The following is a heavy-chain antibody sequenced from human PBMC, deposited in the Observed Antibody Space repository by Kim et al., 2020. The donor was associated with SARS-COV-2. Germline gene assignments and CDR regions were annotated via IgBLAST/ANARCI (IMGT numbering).Heavy chain of an antibody. CDR1: GFTFGDYA. V-gene: IGHV3-49*04. Sequence: GGSLRLSCTASGFTFGDYAMSWVRQAPGKGLEWVGFIRSKAYGGTTEYAASVKGRFTISRDDSKSIAYLQMNSLKTEDTAVYYCTRDRITGTIFFHSGYYYYMDVWGKGTTVTVSS. CDR3: TRDRITGTIFFHSGYYYYMDV. J-gene: IGHJ6*03. CDR2: IRSKAYGGTT. D-gene: IGHD1-7*01.